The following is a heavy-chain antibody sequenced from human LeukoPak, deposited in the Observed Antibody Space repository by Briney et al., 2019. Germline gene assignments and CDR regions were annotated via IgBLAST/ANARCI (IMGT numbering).Heavy chain of an antibody. CDR3: ARTPYDSSGYYYYRWFDP. D-gene: IGHD3-22*01. CDR2: IIPISGTA. Sequence: GASVKVSCKASGGTFSSYAISWVRQAPGQGLEWMGGIIPISGTANYAQKFQGRVTITADESTSTAYMELSSLRSEDTAVYYCARTPYDSSGYYYYRWFDPWGQGTLVTVSS. V-gene: IGHV1-69*01. J-gene: IGHJ5*02. CDR1: GGTFSSYA.